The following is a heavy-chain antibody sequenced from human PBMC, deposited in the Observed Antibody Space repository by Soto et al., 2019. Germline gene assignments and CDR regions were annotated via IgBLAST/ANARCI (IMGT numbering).Heavy chain of an antibody. CDR3: ARVPLGIAAAGSHHYYYYYGMDV. CDR1: GSTFSSYG. V-gene: IGHV3-30*19. J-gene: IGHJ6*02. CDR2: IWYDGSNK. Sequence: SLRPSCAASGSTFSSYGMHWVRQAPGKGLAWVAVIWYDGSNKYYADSVKGRFTISRANSKNTLYLQMNSLRAEDTAVYYCARVPLGIAAAGSHHYYYYYGMDVWGQGTTVTVSS. D-gene: IGHD6-13*01.